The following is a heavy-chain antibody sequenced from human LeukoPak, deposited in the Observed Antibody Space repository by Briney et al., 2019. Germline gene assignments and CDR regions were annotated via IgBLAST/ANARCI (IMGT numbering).Heavy chain of an antibody. CDR1: GFTFSSYW. CDR2: IKQDGSEK. J-gene: IGHJ4*02. Sequence: GGSLRLSCAASGFTFSSYWMSWVRQAPGKGLEWVANIKQDGSEKYYVDSVKGRFTISRDNAKNSLYLQMNSLRAEDTAVYYCARVKYSSGWYTEYYFDYWGQGILVTVSS. D-gene: IGHD6-19*01. V-gene: IGHV3-7*03. CDR3: ARVKYSSGWYTEYYFDY.